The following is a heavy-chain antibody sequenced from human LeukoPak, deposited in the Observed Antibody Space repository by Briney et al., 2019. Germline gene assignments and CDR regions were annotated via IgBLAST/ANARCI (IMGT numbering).Heavy chain of an antibody. CDR1: GFTFSSYG. J-gene: IGHJ4*02. CDR3: AKDPYDY. Sequence: GGSLRLSCAASGFTFSSYGMRWVRQAPGKGLEWVAVISYDGSNKYYADSVKGRFTISRDNSKNTLYLQMNSLRAEETAVYYCAKDPYDYWGQETLVTVSS. CDR2: ISYDGSNK. V-gene: IGHV3-30*18.